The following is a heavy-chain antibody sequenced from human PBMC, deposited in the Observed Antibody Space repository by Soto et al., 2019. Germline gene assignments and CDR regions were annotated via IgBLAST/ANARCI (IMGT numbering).Heavy chain of an antibody. D-gene: IGHD6-13*01. CDR3: ARVRGYSSSWYGGIAVAGLNWFDP. V-gene: IGHV1-18*01. CDR1: GYTFTSYG. CDR2: ISAYNGNT. J-gene: IGHJ5*02. Sequence: GASVKVSCKASGYTFTSYGISWVRQAPGQGLEWMGWISAYNGNTNYAQKLQGRVTMTTDTSTSTAYMELRSLRSDDTAVYYCARVRGYSSSWYGGIAVAGLNWFDPWGQGTLVTVSS.